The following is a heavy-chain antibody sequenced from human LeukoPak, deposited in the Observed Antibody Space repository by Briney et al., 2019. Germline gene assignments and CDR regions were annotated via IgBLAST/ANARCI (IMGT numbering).Heavy chain of an antibody. CDR2: IIPIFGTA. CDR1: GGTFSSYA. Sequence: SVKVSCKASGGTFSSYAISWVRQAPGQGLEWMGGIIPIFGTANYAQKFQGRVTITADKSTSTAYMELSSLRSEDTAVYYCARGTYYDILTGAIYYYHMDVWGKGTTVTVSS. D-gene: IGHD3-9*01. J-gene: IGHJ6*03. V-gene: IGHV1-69*06. CDR3: ARGTYYDILTGAIYYYHMDV.